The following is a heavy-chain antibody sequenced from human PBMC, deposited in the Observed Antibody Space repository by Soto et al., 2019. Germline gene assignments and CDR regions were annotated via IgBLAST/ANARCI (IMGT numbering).Heavy chain of an antibody. CDR1: GFTFSNAW. V-gene: IGHV3-15*07. CDR2: SKSKTDGGTT. J-gene: IGHJ3*02. CDR3: TTDSSSFDI. Sequence: EVQLVESGGGLVKPGGSLRLSCAASGFTFSNAWMNWVRKAPGKGLEWVGRSKSKTDGGTTDYAAPVKGRFTISREDAKNTLYLQMNSLKTEDTAVYYCTTDSSSFDIWGQGTMVTVSS. D-gene: IGHD6-6*01.